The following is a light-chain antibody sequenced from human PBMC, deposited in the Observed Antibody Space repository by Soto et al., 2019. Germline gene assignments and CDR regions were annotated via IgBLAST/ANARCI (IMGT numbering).Light chain of an antibody. CDR1: SNDVGAYDY. V-gene: IGLV2-14*01. J-gene: IGLJ2*01. CDR2: EVT. Sequence: HSALTQPASVSGSPGQSITISCTGTSNDVGAYDYVSWYQQHPGKAPKLIIYEVTYRPSGVSNRFSGSQSGNTASLTISGLQAEDEADYYCSSYRGSSTLTFGGGTKLTVL. CDR3: SSYRGSSTLT.